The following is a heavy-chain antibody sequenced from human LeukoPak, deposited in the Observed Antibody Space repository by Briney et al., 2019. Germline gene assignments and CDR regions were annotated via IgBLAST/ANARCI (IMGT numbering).Heavy chain of an antibody. J-gene: IGHJ4*02. CDR1: GYTFTGYY. Sequence: ASVKVSCKASGYTFTGYYMHWVRQAPGQGLEWMGWINPNSGGTNYAQKFQGRVTMTRDTSISTAYMELSRLRSDDTAVYYCARREYSYHYHFDYWGQGTLVTVSS. CDR2: INPNSGGT. V-gene: IGHV1-2*02. D-gene: IGHD5-18*01. CDR3: ARREYSYHYHFDY.